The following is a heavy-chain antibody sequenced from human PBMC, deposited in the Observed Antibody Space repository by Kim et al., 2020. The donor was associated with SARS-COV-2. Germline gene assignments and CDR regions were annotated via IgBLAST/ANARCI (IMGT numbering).Heavy chain of an antibody. V-gene: IGHV4-34*01. Sequence: SETLSLTCAVYGGSFSGYYWSWIRQPPGKGLEWIGEISHSGGTNYNPSLKSRVTISVDTSKNQFSLRLSSVTAADTAVYYCVRGSQRYFDWSQNYYGMDVWGQGTTVTVSS. D-gene: IGHD3-9*01. CDR3: VRGSQRYFDWSQNYYGMDV. CDR1: GGSFSGYY. J-gene: IGHJ6*02. CDR2: ISHSGGT.